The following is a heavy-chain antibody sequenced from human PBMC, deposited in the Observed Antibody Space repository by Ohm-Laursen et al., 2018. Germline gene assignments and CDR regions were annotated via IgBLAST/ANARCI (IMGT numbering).Heavy chain of an antibody. J-gene: IGHJ3*02. V-gene: IGHV2-5*01. CDR3: AHISYYYYDSRGRTVHAFDI. Sequence: TQTLTLTCTFSGFSLSTGGLGVGWIRQPPGKAPEWLAVIYWNDNKRYSPSLKSRLTITKDTSKNQVVLTVTNMDPVDTATYYCAHISYYYYDSRGRTVHAFDIWGQGTMVTVSS. CDR1: GFSLSTGGLG. CDR2: IYWNDNK. D-gene: IGHD3-22*01.